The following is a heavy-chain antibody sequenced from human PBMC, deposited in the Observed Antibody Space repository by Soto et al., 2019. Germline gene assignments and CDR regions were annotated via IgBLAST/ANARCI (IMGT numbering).Heavy chain of an antibody. D-gene: IGHD3-10*01. CDR1: GGTFSSYA. J-gene: IGHJ6*02. CDR2: IIPIFGTA. Sequence: QVQLVQSGAEVKKPGSSVKVSCKASGGTFSSYAISWVRQAPGQGLEWMGGIIPIFGTANYAQKFQVRVTITADESTSTAYMELRSLRAEDTAVYYCARDIYPGEPLWRHYYYYGMGFWGQGTTVTVSS. CDR3: ARDIYPGEPLWRHYYYYGMGF. V-gene: IGHV1-69*12.